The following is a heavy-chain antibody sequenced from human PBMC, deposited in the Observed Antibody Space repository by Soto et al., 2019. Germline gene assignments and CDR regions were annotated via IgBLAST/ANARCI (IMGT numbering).Heavy chain of an antibody. J-gene: IGHJ4*02. CDR3: AKRNRYYFDS. Sequence: GGSLRLSCAASGFTFSAFAMSWVRQAPGKGLEWVSTISEGGGTPFYADSVKGRFTISRDNSKNTLHLQMTTLRAEDTAVYLCAKRNRYYFDSWGQGSLVTVSS. V-gene: IGHV3-23*01. CDR2: ISEGGGTP. CDR1: GFTFSAFA.